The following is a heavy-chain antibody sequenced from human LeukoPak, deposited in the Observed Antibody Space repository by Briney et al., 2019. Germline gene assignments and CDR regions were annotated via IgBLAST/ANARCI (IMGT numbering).Heavy chain of an antibody. J-gene: IGHJ6*04. CDR3: AELGITMIGGL. CDR1: GFPFSTYG. Sequence: GGALDLSWAASGFPFSTYGMTWARKAPGKGLEWVSGISGSDGSTYYAASVKGRFIISRDNSKNTLYLQMNSLRADDTAVYYCAELGITMIGGLWGKGTTVTISS. CDR2: ISGSDGST. V-gene: IGHV3-23*01. D-gene: IGHD3-10*02.